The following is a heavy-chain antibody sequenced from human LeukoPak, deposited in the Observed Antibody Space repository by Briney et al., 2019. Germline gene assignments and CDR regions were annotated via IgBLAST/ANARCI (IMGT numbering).Heavy chain of an antibody. D-gene: IGHD5-18*01. CDR3: ARPQGYTYGLDY. Sequence: GGSLRLSCAASGFSVSTNYMTWVRQAPGKGLDWVSVLYSGGATYYADSVKGRFTISRDDSKNTLFLQMNSLRADDTAVYYCARPQGYTYGLDYWGQGTLVTVSS. V-gene: IGHV3-53*01. J-gene: IGHJ4*02. CDR1: GFSVSTNY. CDR2: LYSGGAT.